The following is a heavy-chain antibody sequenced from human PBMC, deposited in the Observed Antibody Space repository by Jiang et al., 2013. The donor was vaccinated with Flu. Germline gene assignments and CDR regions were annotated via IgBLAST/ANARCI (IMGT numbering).Heavy chain of an antibody. CDR2: ISQSGSTI. CDR3: ARGSGDYFLTYYYGMDV. CDR1: GFTFSDYH. V-gene: IGHV3-11*04. J-gene: IGHJ6*02. D-gene: IGHD4-17*01. Sequence: LVKPGGSLRLSCAASGFTFSDYHMSWIRQAPGKGLEWVSYISQSGSTIYYADSVKGRFTISRDNAKNSLYLQMNSLRAEDTAVYHCARGSGDYFLTYYYGMDVWGQGTTVTVSS.